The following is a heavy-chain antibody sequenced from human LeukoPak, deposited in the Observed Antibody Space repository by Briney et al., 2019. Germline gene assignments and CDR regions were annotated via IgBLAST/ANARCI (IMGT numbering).Heavy chain of an antibody. CDR1: GASISDYY. J-gene: IGHJ3*02. Sequence: SETLSLTCTVSGASISDYYWSWIRQPPGKGLEWIGYLYYTGSTNYNPSPNPSLKSRVTISVDTSKNQFSLKLSSVTAADTAVYYCARHSGWLQAAFDIWGQGTMVTVSS. CDR3: ARHSGWLQAAFDI. CDR2: LYYTGST. V-gene: IGHV4-59*08. D-gene: IGHD6-19*01.